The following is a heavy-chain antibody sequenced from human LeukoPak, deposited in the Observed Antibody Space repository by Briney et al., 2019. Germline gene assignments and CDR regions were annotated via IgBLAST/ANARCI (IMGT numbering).Heavy chain of an antibody. CDR2: IYHSGST. V-gene: IGHV4-38-2*01. CDR3: ARCPYCSGGSCYSGYYYYMDV. J-gene: IGHJ6*03. CDR1: GFTVSSNY. D-gene: IGHD2-15*01. Sequence: PGGFLRLSCAASGFTVSSNYMSWVRQAPGKGLEWIGSIYHSGSTHYNPSLKSRVTISVDTSKNQFSLKLSSVTAADTAVYYCARCPYCSGGSCYSGYYYYMDVWGKGTTVTVSS.